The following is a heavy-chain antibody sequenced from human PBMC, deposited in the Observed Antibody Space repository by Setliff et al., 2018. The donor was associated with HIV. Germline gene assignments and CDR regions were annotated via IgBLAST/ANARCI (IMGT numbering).Heavy chain of an antibody. J-gene: IGHJ3*02. CDR3: ARDASVGRYDSSGYYRAFDI. CDR1: RHLQQLC. V-gene: IGHV1-69*13. D-gene: IGHD3-22*01. CDR2: IIPIFGTP. Sequence: ASVKVLQGFWRHLQQLCYQLGATGEGQGLEWMGGIIPIFGTPNYPLKFQGRITITADESTSTAYMDLSSLRSEDTAVYYCARDASVGRYDSSGYYRAFDIWGQGTMVTVSS.